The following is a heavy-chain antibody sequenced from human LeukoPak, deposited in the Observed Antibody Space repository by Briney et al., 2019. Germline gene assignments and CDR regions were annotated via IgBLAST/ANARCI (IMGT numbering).Heavy chain of an antibody. V-gene: IGHV3-23*01. D-gene: IGHD4-17*01. J-gene: IGHJ4*02. CDR1: GFTFSSYA. CDR2: SASGGSS. CDR3: AKATVTRLIDY. Sequence: WGSLRLSCVGSGFTFSSYAMNWVRQAPGKGLEWVSTSASGGSSYYADSVKGRFTISRDNSKNTLYLQMNSLGAEDTAVYYCAKATVTRLIDYWGQGTLVTASS.